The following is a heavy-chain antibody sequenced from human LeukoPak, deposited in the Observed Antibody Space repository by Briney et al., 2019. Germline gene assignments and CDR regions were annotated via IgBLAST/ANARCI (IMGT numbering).Heavy chain of an antibody. CDR2: IYYSGST. V-gene: IGHV4-30-4*08. J-gene: IGHJ3*02. CDR1: GGSISSGDYY. CDR3: ARADGAFDI. Sequence: SQTLSLTCTVSGGSISSGDYYWSWIRQPPGKGLEWIGYIYYSGSTYYNLSLKSRVTISVDTSKSQFCLKLSSVTAADTAVYYCARADGAFDIWGQGTMVTVSS.